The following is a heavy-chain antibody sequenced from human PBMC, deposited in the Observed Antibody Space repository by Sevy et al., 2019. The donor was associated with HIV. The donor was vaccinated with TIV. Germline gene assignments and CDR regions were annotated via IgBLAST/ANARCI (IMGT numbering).Heavy chain of an antibody. CDR2: IIPIFGTA. CDR1: GGTFSSYA. CDR3: ARGSSWYSGSYY. J-gene: IGHJ4*02. V-gene: IGHV1-69*06. Sequence: ASVKVSCKASGGTFSSYAISWVRQAPGQGLEWMGGIIPIFGTANYAQKFQGRVTITADKSTSTAYMELSSLRSEDTAVYYCARGSSWYSGSYYCGQGTLVTVSS. D-gene: IGHD6-13*01.